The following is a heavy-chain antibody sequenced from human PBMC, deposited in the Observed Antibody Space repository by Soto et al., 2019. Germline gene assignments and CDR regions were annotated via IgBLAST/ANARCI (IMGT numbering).Heavy chain of an antibody. D-gene: IGHD5-12*01. CDR3: ARGSWDDVSGHYYMDV. V-gene: IGHV6-1*01. CDR2: TYYKSKWFN. Sequence: PSQTLSLTCAISGDSVSSNSAGWNWVRQTPSRGLEWLGRTYYKSKWFNNYAVSVKSRITINPDTSQHQFSLHLDSVTPEDTAVYFCARGSWDDVSGHYYMDVWGKGPTVTVSS. CDR1: GDSVSSNSAG. J-gene: IGHJ6*03.